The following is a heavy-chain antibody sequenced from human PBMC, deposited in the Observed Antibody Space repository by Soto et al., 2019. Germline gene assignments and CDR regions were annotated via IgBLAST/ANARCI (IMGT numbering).Heavy chain of an antibody. Sequence: SVKVSCKASGGTFSSYAISWVRQAPGQGLEWMGGIIPIFGTANYAQKFQGRVTITADESTSTAYMELSSLRSEDTAVYYCARDEQLARVGFDYWGQGTLVTVSS. CDR1: GGTFSSYA. CDR3: ARDEQLARVGFDY. J-gene: IGHJ4*02. CDR2: IIPIFGTA. D-gene: IGHD6-6*01. V-gene: IGHV1-69*13.